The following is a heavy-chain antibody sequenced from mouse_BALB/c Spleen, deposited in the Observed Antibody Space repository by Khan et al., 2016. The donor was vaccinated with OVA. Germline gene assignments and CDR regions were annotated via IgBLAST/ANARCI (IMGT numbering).Heavy chain of an antibody. J-gene: IGHJ1*01. V-gene: IGHV2-9*02. CDR2: IWTGGST. CDR1: GFSLTSYG. D-gene: IGHD2-1*01. Sequence: VELVESGPGLVAPSQSLSITCTVSGFSLTSYGVHWVRQPPGKGLEWLGVIWTGGSTNYNSALMSRLSISKDNSKSQVFLKMTSLQTDDTAMYYCARYYGNYGWYFDVWGAGTTVTVSS. CDR3: ARYYGNYGWYFDV.